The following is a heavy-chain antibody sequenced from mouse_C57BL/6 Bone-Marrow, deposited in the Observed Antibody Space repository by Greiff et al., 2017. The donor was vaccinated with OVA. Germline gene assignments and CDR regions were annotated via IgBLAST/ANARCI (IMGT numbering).Heavy chain of an antibody. Sequence: QVQLKQPGAELVRPGSSVKLSCKASGYTFTSYWMDWVKQRPGQGLEWIGNIYPSDSETHYNQKFKDKATLTVDKSSSTAYMQLSSLTSEDSAVYYCAAGGNSLFDYWGQGTTLTVSS. D-gene: IGHD2-1*01. V-gene: IGHV1-61*01. J-gene: IGHJ2*01. CDR3: AAGGNSLFDY. CDR2: IYPSDSET. CDR1: GYTFTSYW.